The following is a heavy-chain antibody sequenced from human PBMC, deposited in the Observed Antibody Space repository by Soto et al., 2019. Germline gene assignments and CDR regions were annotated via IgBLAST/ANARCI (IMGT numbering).Heavy chain of an antibody. CDR2: IYHSGST. CDR3: ARDPYDILTGSFDY. V-gene: IGHV4-38-2*02. J-gene: IGHJ4*02. Sequence: SETLSLTCAVSGYSISSGYYWGWIRQPPGKGLEWIGSIYHSGSTYYNPSLKSRVTISVDTSKNQFSLKLSSVTAADTAVYYCARDPYDILTGSFDYWGQGTLVTVSS. D-gene: IGHD3-9*01. CDR1: GYSISSGYY.